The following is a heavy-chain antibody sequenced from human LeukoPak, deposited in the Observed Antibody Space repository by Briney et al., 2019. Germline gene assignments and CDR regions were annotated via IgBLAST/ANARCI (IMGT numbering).Heavy chain of an antibody. V-gene: IGHV1-2*02. CDR3: ARVLSGDRVVDY. Sequence: ASVKVSCKASGYTFTGYYMHWVRQAPGQGLEWMGWINPNSGGTNYAQKFQGRVTMTRDTSISTAYMELSRLRSDDTAVYYCARVLSGDRVVDYWGQGTLVTVSS. D-gene: IGHD7-27*01. J-gene: IGHJ4*02. CDR2: INPNSGGT. CDR1: GYTFTGYY.